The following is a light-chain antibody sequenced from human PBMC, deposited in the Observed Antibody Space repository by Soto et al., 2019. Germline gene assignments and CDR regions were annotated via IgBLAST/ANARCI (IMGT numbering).Light chain of an antibody. CDR3: QQYGSSRWT. CDR1: QGVSGSY. Sequence: EIVLTQSPGTLSLSPGERATLSCRASQGVSGSYLAWYQQRPGQAPRLLIYGASSRATGIPDRFSGSGSGTDFTLTITRLEPEDFAVYYCQQYGSSRWTFGRGTKVDI. V-gene: IGKV3-20*01. CDR2: GAS. J-gene: IGKJ1*01.